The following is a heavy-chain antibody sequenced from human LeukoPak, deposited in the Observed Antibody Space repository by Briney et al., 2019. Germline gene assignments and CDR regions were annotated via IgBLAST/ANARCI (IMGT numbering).Heavy chain of an antibody. CDR1: GGTFSSYA. Sequence: SVKVSCKASGGTFSSYAISWVRQAPGQGLEWMGGIIPIFGTANYAQKFQGRVTITADESTSTACMELSSLRSEDTAVYYCARGGVVAASPYYFDYWGQGTLVTVSS. J-gene: IGHJ4*02. V-gene: IGHV1-69*13. CDR2: IIPIFGTA. CDR3: ARGGVVAASPYYFDY. D-gene: IGHD2-15*01.